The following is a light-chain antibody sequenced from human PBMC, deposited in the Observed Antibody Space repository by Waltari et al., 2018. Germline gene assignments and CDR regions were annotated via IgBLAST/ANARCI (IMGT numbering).Light chain of an antibody. CDR1: QSINNL. V-gene: IGKV1-5*03. CDR3: HQYNSYSGT. CDR2: KAS. Sequence: DIQMTQSPSTLSASIGDRVTITCRASQSINNLLAWYQLKPGKAPKLLIYKASYLESGVPSRFSGSGSGTEFTLTISSRQPDDFATYYCHQYNSYSGTFGHGTKVEIK. J-gene: IGKJ1*01.